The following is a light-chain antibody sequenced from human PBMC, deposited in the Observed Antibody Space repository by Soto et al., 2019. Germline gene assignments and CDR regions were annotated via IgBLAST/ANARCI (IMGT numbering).Light chain of an antibody. CDR2: GAS. Sequence: EIVLTQSPGTLSLSPGERATLSCRASQSVSSSCLAWYQQKPGQAPRLLIYGASSRATGIPDRFSGSGSGTDCTLTISRLEPEDFAVYYCQQYSSSLYTFGQGTKLEIK. CDR3: QQYSSSLYT. J-gene: IGKJ2*01. V-gene: IGKV3-20*01. CDR1: QSVSSSC.